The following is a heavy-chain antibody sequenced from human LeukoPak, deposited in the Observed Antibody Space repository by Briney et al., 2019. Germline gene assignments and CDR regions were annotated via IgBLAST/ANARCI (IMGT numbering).Heavy chain of an antibody. CDR1: GFTFSSYA. D-gene: IGHD3-9*01. J-gene: IGHJ4*02. CDR3: AKANYDILTGPSDY. V-gene: IGHV3-23*01. CDR2: ISGSGGST. Sequence: GGSLRLSCAASGFTFSSYAMSWVRQAPGKGLEWVSAISGSGGSTYYADSVKGRFTISRDNSKNTLYLQMNSLRAEGTAVYYCAKANYDILTGPSDYWGQGTLVTVSS.